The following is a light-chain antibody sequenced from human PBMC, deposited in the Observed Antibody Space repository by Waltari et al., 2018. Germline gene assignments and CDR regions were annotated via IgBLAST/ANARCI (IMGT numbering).Light chain of an antibody. Sequence: DIQMTQSPSSLSASVGDRVTITCQASQDIRKNLNWFQQKPGQAPQVLIFDASNSHAAVPSRFSGSGSGTDFAFTISSLQPEDIGTYFCQQYANLPLTFGGGTRVEIK. J-gene: IGKJ4*01. CDR3: QQYANLPLT. CDR2: DAS. CDR1: QDIRKN. V-gene: IGKV1-33*01.